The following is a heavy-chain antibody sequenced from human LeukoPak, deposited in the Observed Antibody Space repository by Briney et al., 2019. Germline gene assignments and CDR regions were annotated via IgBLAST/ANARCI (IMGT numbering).Heavy chain of an antibody. V-gene: IGHV3-53*05. J-gene: IGHJ4*02. CDR1: GFTFSSNY. CDR3: ARVGSEYDFLSGYLDY. D-gene: IGHD3-3*01. Sequence: AGGSLRLSCAASGFTFSSNYMSWVRQAPGKGLEWVSVIYSGGSTYYADSVKGRFTISGDNSKNTLYLQKNSLRAEDTAVYYCARVGSEYDFLSGYLDYWGQGTLVTVSS. CDR2: IYSGGST.